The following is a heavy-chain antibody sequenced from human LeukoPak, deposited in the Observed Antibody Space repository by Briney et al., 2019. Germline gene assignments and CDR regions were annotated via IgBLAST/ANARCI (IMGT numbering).Heavy chain of an antibody. V-gene: IGHV3-21*01. J-gene: IGHJ4*02. D-gene: IGHD1-26*01. CDR2: ISSSSSYI. CDR1: EFTFSSYS. Sequence: KSGGSLRLSCAASEFTFSSYSMNWVRQAPGKGLEWVSSISSSSSYIYYADSVKGRFTISRDNAKNSLYLQMNSLRAEDTAVYYCARESVGANSEWGQGTLVTVSS. CDR3: ARESVGANSE.